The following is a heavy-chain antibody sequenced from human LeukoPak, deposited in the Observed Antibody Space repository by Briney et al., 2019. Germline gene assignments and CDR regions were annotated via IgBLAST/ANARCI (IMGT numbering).Heavy chain of an antibody. CDR2: ISAYNGNT. V-gene: IGHV1-18*01. CDR3: ARDQDSSGTDPRTGMDV. CDR1: GYTFTSYG. Sequence: ASVKVSCKASGYTFTSYGISWVRQAPGQGLEWMGWISAYNGNTNYAQKLQGRVTITADESTSTAYMELSSLRSEDTAVYYCARDQDSSGTDPRTGMDVWGQGTTVTVSS. J-gene: IGHJ6*02. D-gene: IGHD3-22*01.